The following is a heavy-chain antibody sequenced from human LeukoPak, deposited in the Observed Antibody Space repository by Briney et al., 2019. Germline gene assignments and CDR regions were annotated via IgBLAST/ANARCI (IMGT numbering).Heavy chain of an antibody. CDR1: GDSISSYY. J-gene: IGHJ4*02. D-gene: IGHD4-17*01. V-gene: IGHV4-59*01. Sequence: PSETLSLTCTVSGDSISSYYWSWIRQPPGKGLEWIGYIYYSGSTNYNPSLKSRVTISVDTSKNQFSLKLSSVTAADTAVYYCARHGATVTTFGFDYWGQGTLVTVSS. CDR3: ARHGATVTTFGFDY. CDR2: IYYSGST.